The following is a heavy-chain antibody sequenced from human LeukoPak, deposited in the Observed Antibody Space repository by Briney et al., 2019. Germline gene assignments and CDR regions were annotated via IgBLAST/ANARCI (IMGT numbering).Heavy chain of an antibody. CDR3: ARGLGEGSSSDWFDP. Sequence: SETLSLTCAVYGGSFSGYYWSWIRQPPGKGLEWIGEVSRSGDANYSPSLKRRVTTSFDKSNSQFSLRLTSVTAADTAVYYCARGLGEGSSSDWFDPWGQGTLVTVSS. CDR2: VSRSGDA. V-gene: IGHV4-34*01. CDR1: GGSFSGYY. J-gene: IGHJ5*02. D-gene: IGHD6-13*01.